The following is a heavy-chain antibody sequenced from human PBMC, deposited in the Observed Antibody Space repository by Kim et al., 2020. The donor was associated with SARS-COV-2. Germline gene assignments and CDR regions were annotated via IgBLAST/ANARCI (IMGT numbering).Heavy chain of an antibody. V-gene: IGHV1-18*01. D-gene: IGHD3-10*01. J-gene: IGHJ5*02. CDR2: ISAYNGNT. Sequence: ASVKVSCKASGYTFINYGVSWVRQAPGQGLEWMGWISAYNGNTNYAQNFQGRITMTTDTSTNIAYMEVRSLRSDDTAVYYCAKAGKFGGDRFDPWGQGTL. CDR1: GYTFINYG. CDR3: AKAGKFGGDRFDP.